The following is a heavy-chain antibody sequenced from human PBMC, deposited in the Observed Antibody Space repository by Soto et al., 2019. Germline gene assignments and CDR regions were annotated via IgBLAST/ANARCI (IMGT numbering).Heavy chain of an antibody. Sequence: GGCMRLSCAASGFTFSSYWMHWVRQAPGKGLVWVSRINSDGSSTSYADSVKGRFTISRDNAKNTLYLQMNSLRAEDTAVYYCARVLRFSYYYYGMDVWGQGTTVTVSS. D-gene: IGHD3-3*01. V-gene: IGHV3-74*01. CDR3: ARVLRFSYYYYGMDV. CDR1: GFTFSSYW. J-gene: IGHJ6*02. CDR2: INSDGSST.